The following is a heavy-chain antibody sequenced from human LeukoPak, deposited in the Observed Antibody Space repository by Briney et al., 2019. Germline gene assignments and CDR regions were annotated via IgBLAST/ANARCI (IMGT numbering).Heavy chain of an antibody. CDR3: ARAGEWELLGTFDY. CDR2: IYYSGST. Sequence: SETLSLTCTVSGGSISSYYWGWIRQPPGKGLEWIGYIYYSGSTNYNPSLKSRVTISVDTSKNQFSLKLSSVTAADTAVYYCARAGEWELLGTFDYWGQGTLVTVSS. CDR1: GGSISSYY. J-gene: IGHJ4*02. D-gene: IGHD1-26*01. V-gene: IGHV4-59*01.